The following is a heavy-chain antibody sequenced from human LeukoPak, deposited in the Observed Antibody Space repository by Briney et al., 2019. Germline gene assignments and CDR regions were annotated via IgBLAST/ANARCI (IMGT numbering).Heavy chain of an antibody. CDR1: GFTFSSYA. CDR2: IPYEGSNN. D-gene: IGHD2-2*01. CDR3: ARDGIPPVPAANVYYYGMDV. V-gene: IGHV3-30*04. Sequence: GGSLRLSCAASGFTFSSYAMHWVRQAPGKGLEWVAVIPYEGSNNTYADSVKGRFTISRDNSKNTLYLQMNSLRAEDTAVYYCARDGIPPVPAANVYYYGMDVWGKGTTVTVSS. J-gene: IGHJ6*04.